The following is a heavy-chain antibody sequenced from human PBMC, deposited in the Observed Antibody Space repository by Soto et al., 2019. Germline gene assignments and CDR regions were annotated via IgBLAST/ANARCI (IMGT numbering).Heavy chain of an antibody. J-gene: IGHJ4*02. CDR2: ISGGGGST. Sequence: GGSLRLSCAASGFTFISHAMSWVRQAPGKGLEWVSSISGGGGSTYYADSVKGRFTISRDNSKYTLYLQMNSLRAEDTAVYYCAKWGNYDSGPHDYWGQRTPVTVSS. CDR1: GFTFISHA. V-gene: IGHV3-23*01. CDR3: AKWGNYDSGPHDY. D-gene: IGHD3-10*01.